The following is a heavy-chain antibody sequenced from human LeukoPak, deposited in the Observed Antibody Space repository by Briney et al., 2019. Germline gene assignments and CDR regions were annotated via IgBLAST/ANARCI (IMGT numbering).Heavy chain of an antibody. Sequence: SETLSLTCSLSGGSIISSSYYWAWIRQPPGMGLEWIGSSGITYYNSSLKSRATVSVDTSRNQFFLHLISVTAADTAVYYCARRNGHSWDVGNWFDPWGQGTLVTVSS. V-gene: IGHV4-39*01. CDR3: ARRNGHSWDVGNWFDP. CDR1: GGSIISSSYY. J-gene: IGHJ5*02. D-gene: IGHD6-13*01. CDR2: SGIT.